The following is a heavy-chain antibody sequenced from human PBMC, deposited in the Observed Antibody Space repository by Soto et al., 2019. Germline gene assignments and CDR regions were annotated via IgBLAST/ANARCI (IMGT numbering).Heavy chain of an antibody. Sequence: SVKVSCKASGGTFSSYTISWVRQAPGQGLEWMGRIIPILGIANYAQKFQGRVTITADKSTSTAYMELSRLRSEDTAVYYCARVFLYAAAAHLTDNDISDLDTIVPVS. CDR1: GGTFSSYT. J-gene: IGHJ3*02. V-gene: IGHV1-69*02. CDR2: IIPILGIA. CDR3: ARVFLYAAAAHLTDNDI. D-gene: IGHD6-13*01.